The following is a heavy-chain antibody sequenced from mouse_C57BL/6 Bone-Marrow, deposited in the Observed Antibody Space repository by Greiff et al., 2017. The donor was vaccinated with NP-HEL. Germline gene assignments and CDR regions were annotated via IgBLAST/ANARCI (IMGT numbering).Heavy chain of an antibody. Sequence: VQLQQSGPGLVQPSQSLSITCTVSGFSLTSYGVHWVRQSPGKGLEWLGVIWRGGSTDYNAAFISRLSISKDNSKSQVFFKMNSLQADDTAIYCCATYGNYVGFDYWGQGTTLTVSS. V-gene: IGHV2-2*01. D-gene: IGHD2-1*01. CDR1: GFSLTSYG. J-gene: IGHJ2*01. CDR3: ATYGNYVGFDY. CDR2: IWRGGST.